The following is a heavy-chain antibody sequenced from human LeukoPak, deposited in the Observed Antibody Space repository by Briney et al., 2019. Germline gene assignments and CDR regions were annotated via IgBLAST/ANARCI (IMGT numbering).Heavy chain of an antibody. J-gene: IGHJ4*02. CDR1: GYTFTGYY. V-gene: IGHV1-2*02. CDR2: INPNSGGT. Sequence: GASVKVSCKASGYTFTGYYMHWVRQAPGQGLEWMGWINPNSGGTNYAQKFQGRVTMTRDTSISTAYMELSRLRSDDTAVYYCARGHSCGPSCYQDYWGQGTLVTVSS. D-gene: IGHD2-2*01. CDR3: ARGHSCGPSCYQDY.